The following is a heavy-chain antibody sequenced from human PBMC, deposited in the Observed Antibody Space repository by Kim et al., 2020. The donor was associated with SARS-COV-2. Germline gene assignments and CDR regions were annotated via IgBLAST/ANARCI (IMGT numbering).Heavy chain of an antibody. CDR3: ASSPRIAATYDY. Sequence: KYSQKFQGRVTITRDTSASTAYMELSSLRSEDTAVYYCASSPRIAATYDYWGQGTLVTVSS. J-gene: IGHJ4*02. D-gene: IGHD6-13*01. V-gene: IGHV1-3*01.